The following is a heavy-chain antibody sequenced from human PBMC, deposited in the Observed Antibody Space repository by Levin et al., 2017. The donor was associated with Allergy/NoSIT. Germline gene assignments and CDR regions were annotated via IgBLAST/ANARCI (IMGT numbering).Heavy chain of an antibody. D-gene: IGHD3-22*01. CDR1: GYTFTSYG. J-gene: IGHJ5*02. Sequence: GESLKISCKASGYTFTSYGISWVRQAPGQGLEWMGWISAYNGNTNYAQKLQGRVTMTTDTSTSTAYMELRSLRSDDTAVYYCARVETYYYDSSGYSTTWGQGTLVTVSS. V-gene: IGHV1-18*01. CDR3: ARVETYYYDSSGYSTT. CDR2: ISAYNGNT.